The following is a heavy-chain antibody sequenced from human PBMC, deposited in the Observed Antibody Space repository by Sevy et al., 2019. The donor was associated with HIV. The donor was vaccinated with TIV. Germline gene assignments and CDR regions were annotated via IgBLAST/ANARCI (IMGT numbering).Heavy chain of an antibody. D-gene: IGHD6-19*01. CDR3: ATTKIVRRQWLVTDY. V-gene: IGHV1-24*01. CDR1: GYTLTELS. J-gene: IGHJ4*02. CDR2: FDPEDGET. Sequence: ASVKVSCKVSGYTLTELSMHWVRQAPGKGLEWMGGFDPEDGETIYAQKFQGRVTMTEDTSTDTAYMEPSSLRSEDTAVYYCATTKIVRRQWLVTDYWGQGTLVTVSS.